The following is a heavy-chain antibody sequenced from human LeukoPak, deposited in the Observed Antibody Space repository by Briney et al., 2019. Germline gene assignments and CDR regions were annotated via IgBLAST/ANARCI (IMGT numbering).Heavy chain of an antibody. V-gene: IGHV4-61*02. D-gene: IGHD2-15*01. CDR2: IYTSGST. Sequence: SETLSLTCTVSGGSISSGSYYWSWIRQPAGKGLEWIGRIYTSGSTNYNPSLKSRVTISVDTSKNQFSLKLSSVTAADTAVYYCARARKSHYCSGGSCYPGALDYWGQGTLVTVSS. CDR1: GGSISSGSYY. J-gene: IGHJ4*02. CDR3: ARARKSHYCSGGSCYPGALDY.